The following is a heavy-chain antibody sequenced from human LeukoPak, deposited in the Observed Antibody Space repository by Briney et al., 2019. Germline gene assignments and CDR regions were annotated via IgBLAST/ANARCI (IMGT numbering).Heavy chain of an antibody. J-gene: IGHJ6*02. CDR1: GGSISSGDYY. CDR2: IYYSGST. Sequence: SETLSLTGTVSGGSISSGDYYWSWIRQPPGKGLEWIGNIYYSGSTYYNPSLKSRVTISVDTSKNQFSMKLSSVTAADTAVYYCAREHEYSSSSGYYYYDGMDVWGQGTTVTVSS. V-gene: IGHV4-30-4*01. CDR3: AREHEYSSSSGYYYYDGMDV. D-gene: IGHD6-6*01.